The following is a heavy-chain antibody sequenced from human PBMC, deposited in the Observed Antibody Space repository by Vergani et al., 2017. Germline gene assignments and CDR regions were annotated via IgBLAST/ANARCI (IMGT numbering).Heavy chain of an antibody. CDR3: ARISSFGVVITYYYYYMDV. D-gene: IGHD3-3*01. V-gene: IGHV2-26*01. J-gene: IGHJ6*03. CDR2: IFSNDEK. Sequence: QITLKESGPTLVKPTETLTLTCTVSGFSLSNARMGVSWIRQPPGKALEWLAHIFSNDEKSYSTSLKSRLTISKDTSKSQVVLTMTNMDPVDTATYYCARISSFGVVITYYYYYMDVWGKGTTVTVSS. CDR1: GFSLSNARMG.